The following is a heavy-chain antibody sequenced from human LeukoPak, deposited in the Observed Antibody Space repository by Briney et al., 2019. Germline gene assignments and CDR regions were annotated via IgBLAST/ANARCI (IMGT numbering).Heavy chain of an antibody. V-gene: IGHV1-18*01. D-gene: IGHD3-16*01. CDR2: ISATTDNT. Sequence: ASVKVSCKASGYTFSSYGISWVRQAPGQGLEWMGWISATTDNTNHAQNFQGRVTMTTDTSTSTAYMELRSLRSDDTAVYYCAREQGQARGGGGFDYWGQGTLVTVSS. J-gene: IGHJ4*02. CDR3: AREQGQARGGGGFDY. CDR1: GYTFSSYG.